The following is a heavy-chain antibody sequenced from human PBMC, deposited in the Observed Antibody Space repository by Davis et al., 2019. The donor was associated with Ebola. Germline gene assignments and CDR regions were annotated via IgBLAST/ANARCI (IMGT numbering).Heavy chain of an antibody. Sequence: SGPTLVKPTETLTLTCTVSGFSLSNARMGVSWIRQPPGKGLEWIGYIYYSGSTNYNPSLKSRVTISVDTSKNQFSLKLSSVTAADTAVYYCARSWEWELRGVFDYWGQGTLVTVSS. CDR1: GFSLSNARMG. CDR3: ARSWEWELRGVFDY. V-gene: IGHV4-61*01. D-gene: IGHD1-26*01. J-gene: IGHJ4*02. CDR2: IYYSGST.